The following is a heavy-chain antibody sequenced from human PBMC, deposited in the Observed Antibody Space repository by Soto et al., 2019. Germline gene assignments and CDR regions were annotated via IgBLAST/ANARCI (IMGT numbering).Heavy chain of an antibody. V-gene: IGHV3-33*01. Sequence: LRLSCAASAVTFTGYGMHWVRQAPGKGLEWVAVIRFDGSNIYYADSVKGRFTISRDDARNMLYLQMNSLRAEDTAVYYCARDGVGSTAYFGYFDYWGLGTLVTVSS. J-gene: IGHJ4*02. CDR3: ARDGVGSTAYFGYFDY. D-gene: IGHD1-26*01. CDR1: AVTFTGYG. CDR2: IRFDGSNI.